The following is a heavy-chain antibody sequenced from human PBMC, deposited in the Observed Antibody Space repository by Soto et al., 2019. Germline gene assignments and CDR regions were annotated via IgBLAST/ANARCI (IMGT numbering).Heavy chain of an antibody. Sequence: QVQLQESGPGLVKPSQTLSLTCTVSGGSISSGGYYWSWIRQHPGKGLEWIGYIYYSGSTYYNPSPQGRVTISGDTSKNQFSLKLSSVTAADTAVYYCARGGRRSPGMDVWGQGTTVTVSS. CDR1: GGSISSGGYY. CDR3: ARGGRRSPGMDV. V-gene: IGHV4-31*03. CDR2: IYYSGST. J-gene: IGHJ6*02.